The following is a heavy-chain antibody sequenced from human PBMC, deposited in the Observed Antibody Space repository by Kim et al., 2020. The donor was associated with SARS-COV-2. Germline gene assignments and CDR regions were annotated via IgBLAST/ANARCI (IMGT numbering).Heavy chain of an antibody. CDR1: GGSFSGYD. D-gene: IGHD3-10*01. Sequence: SETLSLTCAVYGGSFSGYDWSWIRQPPGKGLEWIGEINHSGRTNYNPSPKSRVTISVDTSKNQFSLKLTSVTAADTAVYYCARRLSNTSGWGSHYCDLWGQRTLVTVSS. CDR3: ARRLSNTSGWGSHYCDL. V-gene: IGHV4-34*01. J-gene: IGHJ4*02. CDR2: INHSGRT.